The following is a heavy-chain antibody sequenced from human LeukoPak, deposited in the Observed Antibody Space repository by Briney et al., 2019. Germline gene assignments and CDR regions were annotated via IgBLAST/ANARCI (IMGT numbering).Heavy chain of an antibody. CDR3: ARGGDYGYNHFDY. CDR1: GGSISSGGYY. Sequence: SQTLSLTCTVSGGSISSGGYYWSWLRQHPGKGLEWIGYIYYSGSTYYNPSLKSRVTISVDTSKNQFSLKLSSVTAADTAVYYCARGGDYGYNHFDYWGQGTLVTVAS. V-gene: IGHV4-31*03. CDR2: IYYSGST. J-gene: IGHJ4*02. D-gene: IGHD5-24*01.